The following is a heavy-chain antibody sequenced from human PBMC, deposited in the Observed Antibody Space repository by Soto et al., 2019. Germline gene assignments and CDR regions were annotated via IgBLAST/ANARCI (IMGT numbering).Heavy chain of an antibody. Sequence: QVQLVESGGGVVQPGRSLRLSCAASGFTFSSYGMHWVRQAPGKGLEWVAVIWYDGSNKYYADSVKGRFTISRDNSKNTLYLQMNSLRAEDTAVYYCAREVYGGNSHYFDYWGQGTLVTVSS. CDR2: IWYDGSNK. CDR1: GFTFSSYG. D-gene: IGHD4-17*01. J-gene: IGHJ4*02. CDR3: AREVYGGNSHYFDY. V-gene: IGHV3-33*01.